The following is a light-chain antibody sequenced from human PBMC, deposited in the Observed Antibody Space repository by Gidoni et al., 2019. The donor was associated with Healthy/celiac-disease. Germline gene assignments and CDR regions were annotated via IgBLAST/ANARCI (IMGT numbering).Light chain of an antibody. CDR2: GAS. J-gene: IGKJ2*01. Sequence: EIVMTQSPATLSVSPGERATLSCRASQSVSSNLAWYQQKPGQAPRLLIYGASTRATGIPARCSGSGSGTEFTLTISSLQSEDFAVYYCQQYNNFYTFGQGTKLEIK. V-gene: IGKV3-15*01. CDR1: QSVSSN. CDR3: QQYNNFYT.